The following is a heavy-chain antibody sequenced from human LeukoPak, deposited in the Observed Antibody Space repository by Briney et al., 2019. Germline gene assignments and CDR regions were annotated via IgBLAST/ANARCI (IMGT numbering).Heavy chain of an antibody. D-gene: IGHD2-2*01. V-gene: IGHV1-69*13. J-gene: IGHJ4*02. CDR3: ARERGCSSTSCYEDY. CDR1: GYTFTSYA. Sequence: ASVKVSCKASGYTFTSYAISWVRQAPGQGLEWMGGIIPIFGTANYAQKFQGRVTITADESTSTAYMELSSLRSEDTAVYYCARERGCSSTSCYEDYWGQGTLVTVSS. CDR2: IIPIFGTA.